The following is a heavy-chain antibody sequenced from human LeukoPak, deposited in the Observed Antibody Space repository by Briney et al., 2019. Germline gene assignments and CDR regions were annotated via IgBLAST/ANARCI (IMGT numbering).Heavy chain of an antibody. CDR2: ISYDGSNK. J-gene: IGHJ4*02. CDR3: ARGGSSGYYSVY. CDR1: GFTFSSYA. D-gene: IGHD3-22*01. Sequence: GGSLRLSCAASGFTFSSYAMHWVRQAPGKRLERVAVISYDGSNKYYADSVKGRFTISRDNSKNTLYLQMNSLRAEDTAVYYCARGGSSGYYSVYWGQGTLVTVSS. V-gene: IGHV3-30-3*01.